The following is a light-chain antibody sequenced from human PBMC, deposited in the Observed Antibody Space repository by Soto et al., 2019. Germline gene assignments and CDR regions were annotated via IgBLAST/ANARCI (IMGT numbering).Light chain of an antibody. CDR1: QTVSSN. CDR3: QQYNNWPPIT. CDR2: GAS. J-gene: IGKJ5*01. V-gene: IGKV3D-15*01. Sequence: EIILTQSPDTLSLSPGERATLSCRASQTVSSNYLAWCQQRPGQAPRLLIYGASTRAAGIPARFSGSGSGTEFTLTISSLQSEDFAVYYCQQYNNWPPITFGQGTRLEIK.